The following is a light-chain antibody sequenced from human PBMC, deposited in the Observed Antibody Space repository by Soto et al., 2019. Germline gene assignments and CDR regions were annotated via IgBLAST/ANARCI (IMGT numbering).Light chain of an antibody. CDR3: SSYTTSNTQV. CDR2: DVS. CDR1: SSDVGTYNY. V-gene: IGLV2-14*01. Sequence: QSVLTQPASVSGSPGQSITISCTGTSSDVGTYNYVSSYQHRPGKAPKLMIYDVSYRPSGVSNRFPGSKSANTASLTISGLHAEDEADYYCSSYTTSNTQVFGGGTKLTVL. J-gene: IGLJ3*02.